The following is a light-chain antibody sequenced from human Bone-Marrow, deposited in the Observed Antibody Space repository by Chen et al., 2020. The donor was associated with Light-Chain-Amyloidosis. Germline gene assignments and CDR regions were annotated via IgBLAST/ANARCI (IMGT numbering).Light chain of an antibody. CDR1: STDVGGYNY. CDR3: CSYAGRYTFVL. J-gene: IGLJ2*01. V-gene: IGLV2-11*01. Sequence: QSALTQPRSVSGSPGQSVPIYCTGTSTDVGGYNYVSWYPQPPGHAPKLMIHDVSQWPSGVPDRFAGSKSCNPASLTISGLHAEDEAYYYCCSYAGRYTFVLFGGGTKLTVL. CDR2: DVS.